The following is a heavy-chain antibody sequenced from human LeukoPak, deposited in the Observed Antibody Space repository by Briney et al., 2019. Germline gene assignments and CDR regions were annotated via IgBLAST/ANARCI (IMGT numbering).Heavy chain of an antibody. Sequence: GGSLRLSCVASGFTFVSHWMTWVRQAPGKGLEWVSVIYSGGSTYYADSVKGRFTISRDNAKNSLYLQMNSLRAEDTAVYYCARDPRGYSYGYEADYWGQGTLVTVSS. D-gene: IGHD5-18*01. CDR1: GFTFVSHW. CDR2: IYSGGST. CDR3: ARDPRGYSYGYEADY. J-gene: IGHJ4*02. V-gene: IGHV3-53*01.